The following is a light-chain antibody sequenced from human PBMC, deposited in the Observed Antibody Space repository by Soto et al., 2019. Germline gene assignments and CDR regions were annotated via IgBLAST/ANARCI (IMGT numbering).Light chain of an antibody. J-gene: IGKJ5*01. CDR1: QDINNY. V-gene: IGKV1-16*02. Sequence: DLQMTQSPSSLSASVGDRVTITCRASQDINNYLAWFQQKPGKAPKALIYGAYILQSGVPSKFSGSGSGTDFTLTISNLQPEDFATYYSQNYDRYPLTFGQGTRLEIQ. CDR2: GAY. CDR3: QNYDRYPLT.